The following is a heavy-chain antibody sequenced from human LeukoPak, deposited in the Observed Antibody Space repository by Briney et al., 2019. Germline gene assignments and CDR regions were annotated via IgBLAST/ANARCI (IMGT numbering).Heavy chain of an antibody. CDR3: ARDNSVRDEAWWFNP. J-gene: IGHJ5*02. V-gene: IGHV3-21*05. Sequence: GGSLRLSCAASGFTFSSYEMNWVRQAPGKGLEWVSYISSSSSYIYYADSVKGRFTISRDNAKNSLYLQMNSLRAEDTAVYYCARDNSVRDEAWWFNPWGQGTLVTVSS. CDR1: GFTFSSYE. CDR2: ISSSSSYI. D-gene: IGHD5-24*01.